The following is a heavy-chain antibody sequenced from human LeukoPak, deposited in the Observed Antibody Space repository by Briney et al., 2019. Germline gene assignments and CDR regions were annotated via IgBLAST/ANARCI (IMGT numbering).Heavy chain of an antibody. CDR3: AKDAYRSGGSCYPPEYFQH. CDR1: GFTFSSYA. Sequence: GGSLRLSCAASGFTFSSYAMSWVRQAPGKGLEWVSAISGSGGSTYYADSVKGRFTISRDNSKNTLYLQMNSLRAEDTAVYYCAKDAYRSGGSCYPPEYFQHWGQGTLVTVSS. J-gene: IGHJ1*01. CDR2: ISGSGGST. V-gene: IGHV3-23*01. D-gene: IGHD2-15*01.